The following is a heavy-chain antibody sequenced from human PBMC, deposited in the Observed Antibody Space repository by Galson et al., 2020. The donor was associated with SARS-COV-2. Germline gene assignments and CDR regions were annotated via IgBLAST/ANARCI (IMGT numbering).Heavy chain of an antibody. CDR3: ARSAVVPAAHFDY. CDR2: ISSSSSTI. V-gene: IGHV3-48*01. D-gene: IGHD2-2*01. CDR1: GFTFSSYS. J-gene: IGHJ4*02. Sequence: GGSLRLSCAASGFTFSSYSMNWVRQAPGKGLEWVSYISSSSSTIYYADSVKGRFTISRDNAKNSLYLQMNSLRAEDTAVYYCARSAVVPAAHFDYWGQGTLVTVSS.